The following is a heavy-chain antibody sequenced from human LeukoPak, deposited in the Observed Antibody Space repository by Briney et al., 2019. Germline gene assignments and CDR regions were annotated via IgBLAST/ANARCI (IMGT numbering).Heavy chain of an antibody. D-gene: IGHD1-1*01. Sequence: GGSLRLSCAASGFTFDDYGMSWVRQAPGKGLEWVSGINWNGGSTGYADSVKGRFTISRDNAKNSLYLQMNSLRAEDTAVYYCAREGGFLLTVHGTSSLGELNSDFEYWGQGTLVTVSS. CDR1: GFTFDDYG. V-gene: IGHV3-20*04. CDR3: AREGGFLLTVHGTSSLGELNSDFEY. J-gene: IGHJ4*02. CDR2: INWNGGST.